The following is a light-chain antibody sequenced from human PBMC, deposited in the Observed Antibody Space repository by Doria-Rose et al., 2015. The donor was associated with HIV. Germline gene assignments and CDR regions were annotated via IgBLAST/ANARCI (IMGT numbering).Light chain of an antibody. V-gene: IGKV4-1*01. J-gene: IGKJ3*01. CDR2: WAS. Sequence: DIRMTQSPESLGMSLGERATLNCKSNQSLLYTSKNYLAWYQQKPGQPPKLLIYWASTRQSGVPARFSGSESGTDSTLTISSLEAEDVAVYYCQQYYDTPSFGPGTTVDIK. CDR3: QQYYDTPS. CDR1: QSLLYTSKNY.